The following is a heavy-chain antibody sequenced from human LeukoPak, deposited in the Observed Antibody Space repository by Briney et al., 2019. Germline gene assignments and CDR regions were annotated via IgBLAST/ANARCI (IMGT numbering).Heavy chain of an antibody. CDR3: ARGSPGYCSGGSCYSAYYFDY. V-gene: IGHV1-2*02. CDR1: GYTFTGYY. Sequence: GASVKVSCKASGYTFTGYYMHWVRQAPGQGLEWMGWINPNSGGTNYAQKFQGRVTMTRDTSISTAYMELSRLRSDDTAVYYCARGSPGYCSGGSCYSAYYFDYWGQGTLVTVSS. J-gene: IGHJ4*02. D-gene: IGHD2-15*01. CDR2: INPNSGGT.